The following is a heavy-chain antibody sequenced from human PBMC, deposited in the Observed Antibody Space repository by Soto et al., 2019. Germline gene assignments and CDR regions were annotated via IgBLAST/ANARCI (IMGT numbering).Heavy chain of an antibody. CDR2: IIPIFGTA. CDR1: GGTFSSYA. J-gene: IGHJ4*02. D-gene: IGHD6-13*01. V-gene: IGHV1-69*13. CDR3: ARVGPSGYSSSWYDY. Sequence: SVKVSCKASGGTFSSYAISWVRQAPGQGLEWMGGIIPIFGTANYAQKFKGRVTITADESTGTAYMELSSLRSEDTAVYYCARVGPSGYSSSWYDYWGQGTLVTVSS.